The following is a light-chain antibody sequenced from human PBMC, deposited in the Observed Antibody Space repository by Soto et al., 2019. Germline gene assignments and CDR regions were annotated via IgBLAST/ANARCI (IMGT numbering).Light chain of an antibody. Sequence: IALSQSPVTLSLSEGASATLCCRASRSVSSYLAWYQQKPGQAPRLLIYDASSRPTDIPARFSGSGSGTDFTLTISSLEPEDFALYYCQQHSNWPITFGQGTRLEIK. CDR3: QQHSNWPIT. CDR1: RSVSSY. V-gene: IGKV3-11*01. J-gene: IGKJ5*01. CDR2: DAS.